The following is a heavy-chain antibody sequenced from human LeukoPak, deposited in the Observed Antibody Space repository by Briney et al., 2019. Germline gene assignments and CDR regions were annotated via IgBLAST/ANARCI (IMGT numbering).Heavy chain of an antibody. J-gene: IGHJ4*02. V-gene: IGHV1-2*02. CDR3: ARVWRITMVRGVIIGEYYFDY. CDR1: GYTFTGYY. CDR2: INPNSGGT. Sequence: ASVKVSCKASGYTFTGYYMHWVRQAPGQGLEWRGWINPNSGGTNYAQKFQGRVTMTRDTSISTAYMELSRLRSDDTAVYYCARVWRITMVRGVIIGEYYFDYWGQGTLVTVSS. D-gene: IGHD3-10*01.